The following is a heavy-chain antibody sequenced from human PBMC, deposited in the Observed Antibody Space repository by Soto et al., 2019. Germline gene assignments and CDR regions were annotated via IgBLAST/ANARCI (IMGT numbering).Heavy chain of an antibody. Sequence: PGGSLRLSCAASGFTFSSYAMHWVRQAPGKGLEWVAVISYDGSNKYYADSVKGRFTISRDNSKNTLYLQMNSLRAEDTAVYYCARDLLEGGNSDYWGQGTLVTVSS. D-gene: IGHD1-26*01. CDR1: GFTFSSYA. J-gene: IGHJ4*02. V-gene: IGHV3-30-3*01. CDR2: ISYDGSNK. CDR3: ARDLLEGGNSDY.